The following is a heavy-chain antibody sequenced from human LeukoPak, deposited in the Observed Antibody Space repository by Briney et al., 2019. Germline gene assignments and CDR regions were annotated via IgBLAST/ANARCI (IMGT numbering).Heavy chain of an antibody. J-gene: IGHJ4*02. CDR2: ISGGSSYI. Sequence: GGSLRLSCAASGFAFSTYSMDWVRQAPGKGLEWVSSISGGSSYIYYADSVKGRFTISRDNAKNSLFLQMNSLSAEDTAVYYCARGAGYSSSWYFDYWGQGTLVTVSS. D-gene: IGHD6-13*01. CDR3: ARGAGYSSSWYFDY. CDR1: GFAFSTYS. V-gene: IGHV3-21*01.